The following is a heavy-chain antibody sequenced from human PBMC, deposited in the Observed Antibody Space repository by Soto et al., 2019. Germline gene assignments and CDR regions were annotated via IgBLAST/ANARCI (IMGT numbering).Heavy chain of an antibody. V-gene: IGHV1-18*01. CDR2: ISAYNGNT. CDR1: GYTFTSYG. D-gene: IGHD2-2*03. J-gene: IGHJ4*02. Sequence: QVHLVQSGAEVKKPGASVKVSCKASGYTFTSYGISWVRQAPGQGLEWMGWISAYNGNTNYAQKLQGRVTMTTDTSTSTAYKELRSLRSDDTAVCYCARDLGMDIVVVPAAIPPYYFDYWGQGTLVTVSS. CDR3: ARDLGMDIVVVPAAIPPYYFDY.